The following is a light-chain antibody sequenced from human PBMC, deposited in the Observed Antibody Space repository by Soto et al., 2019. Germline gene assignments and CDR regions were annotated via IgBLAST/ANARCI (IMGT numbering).Light chain of an antibody. CDR3: CSYTRSGTLI. CDR2: DVS. CDR1: SGDVGGYDS. Sequence: QSVLTQPRSVSGYPGQSVTISCTGTSGDVGGYDSVSWYQHHPGKVPKLMIYDVSNRPSGVSYRFSGTKSGNTASLTVSGLQAEDEADYYCCSYTRSGTLIFGTGT. V-gene: IGLV2-11*01. J-gene: IGLJ1*01.